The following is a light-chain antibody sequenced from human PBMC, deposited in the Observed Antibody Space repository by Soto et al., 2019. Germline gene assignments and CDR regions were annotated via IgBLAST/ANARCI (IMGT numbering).Light chain of an antibody. V-gene: IGLV1-40*01. J-gene: IGLJ2*01. CDR1: SSNIGAGYD. CDR3: QSSDSSLGGYVV. Sequence: QSVLTQPPSVSGAPGQRVTISCTGSSSNIGAGYDVHWYQQLPGTAPKLLIYVNSNRPSGVPDRFSGSKSGTSASLAITGLRAEEEADYYCQSSDSSLGGYVVFGGGTKLTVL. CDR2: VNS.